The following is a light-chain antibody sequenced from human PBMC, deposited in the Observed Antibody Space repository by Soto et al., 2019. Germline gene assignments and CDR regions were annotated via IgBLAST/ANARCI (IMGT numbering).Light chain of an antibody. J-gene: IGKJ1*01. CDR1: QSISSW. CDR3: QKYNRSPLT. Sequence: DIQMTQSPSTLSASVGDRVTITCRASQSISSWLAWYQQKPGKAPKLLIYKASSLESGVPSRFSGSGSGTEFTLTISSLQPDDFATYYCQKYNRSPLTFGQGTKVEIK. V-gene: IGKV1-5*03. CDR2: KAS.